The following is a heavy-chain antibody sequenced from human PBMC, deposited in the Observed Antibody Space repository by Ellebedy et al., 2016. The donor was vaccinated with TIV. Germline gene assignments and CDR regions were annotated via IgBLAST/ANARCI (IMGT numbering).Heavy chain of an antibody. CDR1: GFTFSGYW. D-gene: IGHD6-25*01. V-gene: IGHV3-74*01. CDR3: ASDRGSDI. J-gene: IGHJ3*02. CDR2: IRGDGSDT. Sequence: PGGSLRLSCAASGFTFSGYWMHWVRHAPGKGLVWVSRIRGDGSDTYYADSVKGRFTISRDNAKRMVYLQMNSLRAEDTAVYYCASDRGSDIWGQGTMVTVSS.